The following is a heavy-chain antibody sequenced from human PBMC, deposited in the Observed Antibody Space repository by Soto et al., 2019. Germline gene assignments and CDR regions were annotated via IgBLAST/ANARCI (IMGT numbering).Heavy chain of an antibody. V-gene: IGHV3-23*01. CDR1: GFTFSNYA. CDR3: AKNTRSSCYYYFDY. Sequence: SMRLCCAASGFTFSNYAMSLVCQAPGKRLEWVSTISDSGGSTYYADSVKGRFTISRDNSKNTLYLQMNSLRAEDTAVYYCAKNTRSSCYYYFDYWGQGALVTVSS. D-gene: IGHD3-22*01. CDR2: ISDSGGST. J-gene: IGHJ4*02.